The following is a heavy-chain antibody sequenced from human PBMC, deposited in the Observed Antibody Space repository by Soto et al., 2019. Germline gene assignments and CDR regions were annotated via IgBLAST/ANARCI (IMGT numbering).Heavy chain of an antibody. D-gene: IGHD2-21*01. J-gene: IGHJ6*02. CDR1: GFALSRYW. CDR2: INSGGNIT. Sequence: PGGSLRLSCTASGFALSRYWMYWVRQAPGKGLVWVSHINSGGNITPYAESVRGRFTISRDNSKNTLYLDMHSLTTDDTAVYFCARSLWSPYFYYGLDVWGHGTTVTSP. CDR3: ARSLWSPYFYYGLDV. V-gene: IGHV3-74*01.